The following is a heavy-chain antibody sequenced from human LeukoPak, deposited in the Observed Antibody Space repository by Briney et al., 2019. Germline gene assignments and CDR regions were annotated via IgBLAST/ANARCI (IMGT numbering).Heavy chain of an antibody. CDR2: IIPIFGTA. Sequence: SVKVSCKASGGTFSSYAISWVRQAPGQGLEWMGGIIPIFGTANYAQKFQGRVTITTDESTSTAYMELSSLRSEDTAVYYCARETGYSGSLDYWGQGTLVTVSS. CDR3: ARETGYSGSLDY. J-gene: IGHJ4*02. D-gene: IGHD1-26*01. CDR1: GGTFSSYA. V-gene: IGHV1-69*05.